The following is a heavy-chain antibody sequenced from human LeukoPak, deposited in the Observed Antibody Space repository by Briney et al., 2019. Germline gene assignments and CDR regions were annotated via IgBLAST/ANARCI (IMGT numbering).Heavy chain of an antibody. CDR3: AREGDSSPNNAFDI. CDR2: ISSNGGST. V-gene: IGHV3-64*01. J-gene: IGHJ3*02. D-gene: IGHD6-13*01. Sequence: GGSLRLSCAASGFTIRNDYMSWVRQAPGKGLEYVSAISSNGGSTYYANSVKGRFTISRDNSKNTLYLQMGSLRAEDMAVYYCAREGDSSPNNAFDIWGQGTMVTVSS. CDR1: GFTIRNDY.